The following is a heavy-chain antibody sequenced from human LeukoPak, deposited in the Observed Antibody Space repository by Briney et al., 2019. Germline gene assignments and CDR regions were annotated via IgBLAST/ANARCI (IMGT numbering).Heavy chain of an antibody. CDR1: GFTFSSYG. CDR3: AKDPDCTSGVCYTFFDY. V-gene: IGHV3-30*02. Sequence: PGGSLRLSCAASGFTFSSYGMHWVRQAPGKGLEWVAFIKYDGSNKYYADSVKGRFTISRDNSNNTLYLQMNSLRAEDTAVYYCAKDPDCTSGVCYTFFDYWGQGTLVTVSS. D-gene: IGHD2-8*01. J-gene: IGHJ4*02. CDR2: IKYDGSNK.